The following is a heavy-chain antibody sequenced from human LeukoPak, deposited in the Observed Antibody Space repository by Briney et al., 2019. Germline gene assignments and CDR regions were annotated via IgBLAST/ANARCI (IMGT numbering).Heavy chain of an antibody. V-gene: IGHV1-69*13. CDR2: IIPIFGTA. Sequence: ASVKVSCKASGGTFSSYAISWVRQAPGQGLEWMGGIIPIFGTANYAQKFQGRVMITADESTSTAYMELSSLRSEDTAVYYCAREGSYYDSSGYYVVGGLDYWGQGTLVTVSS. D-gene: IGHD3-22*01. J-gene: IGHJ4*02. CDR1: GGTFSSYA. CDR3: AREGSYYDSSGYYVVGGLDY.